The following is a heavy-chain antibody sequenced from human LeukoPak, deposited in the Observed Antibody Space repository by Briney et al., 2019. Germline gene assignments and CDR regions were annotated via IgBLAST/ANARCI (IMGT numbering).Heavy chain of an antibody. D-gene: IGHD3-3*01. CDR1: GYTFTGYY. Sequence: AASVKVSCKASGYTFTGYYMHWVGQAPGQGLEWMGWINPNSGGTNYAQKFQGRVTMTRDTSISTAYMELSRLRSDDTAVYYCARATIFGVVIWFDPWGQGTLVTVSS. V-gene: IGHV1-2*02. CDR2: INPNSGGT. J-gene: IGHJ5*02. CDR3: ARATIFGVVIWFDP.